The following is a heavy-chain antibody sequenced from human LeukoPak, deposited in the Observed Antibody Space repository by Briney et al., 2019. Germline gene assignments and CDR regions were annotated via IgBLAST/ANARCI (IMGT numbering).Heavy chain of an antibody. Sequence: ASVKVSCKASGYTFTSYGINWVRQAPGQGLEWMGWISAYNGNTNYAQKLQGRVTMTTDTSTSTAYMELRSLRSDDTAVYYCARGGYDEWELRRFSFDYWGQGTLVTVSS. V-gene: IGHV1-18*01. D-gene: IGHD1-26*01. CDR2: ISAYNGNT. CDR3: ARGGYDEWELRRFSFDY. J-gene: IGHJ4*02. CDR1: GYTFTSYG.